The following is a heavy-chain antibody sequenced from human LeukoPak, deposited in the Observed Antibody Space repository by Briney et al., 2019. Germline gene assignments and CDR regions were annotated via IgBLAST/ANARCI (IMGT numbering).Heavy chain of an antibody. CDR3: AKVRGSDAFDL. V-gene: IGHV1-69*11. D-gene: IGHD3-10*01. CDR2: IIPILSQT. CDR1: GGTISTHA. J-gene: IGHJ3*01. Sequence: SSVKVSCKSSGGTISTHAINWVRQAPGQGLEWMGRIIPILSQTNYALKFRGRFTMTADESTNTAYMELSSLKSEDTAVYFCAKVRGSDAFDLWGQGTMVAVSS.